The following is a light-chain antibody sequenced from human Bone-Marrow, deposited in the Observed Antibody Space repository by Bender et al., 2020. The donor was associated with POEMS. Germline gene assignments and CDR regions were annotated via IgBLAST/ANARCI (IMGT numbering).Light chain of an antibody. V-gene: IGLV2-14*02. Sequence: QSALTQPASVSGSPGRSITISCTGTSSEIGSHNLVSWYQQHPGKAPKVLIYEGSKRPPGVSKRFSGSNSGNAASLAISVLQSEDEADYYCAAWDAGMSGGVVGGGTKLTVL. J-gene: IGLJ3*02. CDR3: AAWDAGMSGGV. CDR2: EGS. CDR1: SSEIGSHNL.